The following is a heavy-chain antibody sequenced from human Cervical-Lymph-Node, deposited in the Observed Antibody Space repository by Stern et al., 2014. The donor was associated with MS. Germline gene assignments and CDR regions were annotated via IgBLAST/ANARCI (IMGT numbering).Heavy chain of an antibody. CDR2: INPRGGRT. D-gene: IGHD1-26*01. CDR3: AIIEGWNGMDV. Sequence: VQLVQSGAEVKKPGASVRGSCKASGYNFTPYYMHWGRQAPGQGLEWMGIINPRGGRTSYAQKFLGRVIMTRDTSTSTVYMELSSLRSEDTAVYYCAIIEGWNGMDVWGQGTTVIASS. J-gene: IGHJ6*02. V-gene: IGHV1-46*01. CDR1: GYNFTPYY.